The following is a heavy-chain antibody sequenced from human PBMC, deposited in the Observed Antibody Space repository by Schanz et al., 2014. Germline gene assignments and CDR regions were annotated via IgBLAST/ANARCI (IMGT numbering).Heavy chain of an antibody. V-gene: IGHV3-66*01. D-gene: IGHD5-18*01. CDR1: GFTFSGYA. Sequence: EVQLVESGGGLVQPGGSLRLSCAASGFTFSGYAMSWVRQAPGKGLEWVSIIYTDGSTYYADSVRDRFTISRDNSKNMLYLQINSLRAEDTAVYYCARGTDTAMEHRPFDYWGQGTLVTVSS. CDR3: ARGTDTAMEHRPFDY. CDR2: IYTDGST. J-gene: IGHJ4*02.